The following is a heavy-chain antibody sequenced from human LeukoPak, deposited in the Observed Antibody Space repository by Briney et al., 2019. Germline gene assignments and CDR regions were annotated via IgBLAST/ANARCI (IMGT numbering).Heavy chain of an antibody. Sequence: SETLSLTCAVYGGSFSGYYWSWIRHPPGKGLECIGEINHSGSTNYNPSLKSRVTISVDTSKNQFSLTLSSVTAADPAVYYCARAGRTIFGVVYYYMDVWGKGTTVTVSS. V-gene: IGHV4-34*01. CDR1: GGSFSGYY. J-gene: IGHJ6*03. CDR2: INHSGST. D-gene: IGHD3-3*01. CDR3: ARAGRTIFGVVYYYMDV.